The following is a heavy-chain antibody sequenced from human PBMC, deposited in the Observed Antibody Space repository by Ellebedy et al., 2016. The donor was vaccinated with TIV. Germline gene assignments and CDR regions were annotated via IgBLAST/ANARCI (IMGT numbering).Heavy chain of an antibody. CDR1: GFTFTNHW. CDR3: ARDVWGGGWA. D-gene: IGHD6-19*01. V-gene: IGHV3-7*01. CDR2: IKQDGSEK. J-gene: IGHJ5*02. Sequence: GESLKISCAASGFTFTNHWMSWVRQAPGKGLEWVANIKQDGSEKYYVDSVKGRFTISRDNAKNSVYLQLSSLGAEDTAVYYCARDVWGGGWAWGQGTPVTVSS.